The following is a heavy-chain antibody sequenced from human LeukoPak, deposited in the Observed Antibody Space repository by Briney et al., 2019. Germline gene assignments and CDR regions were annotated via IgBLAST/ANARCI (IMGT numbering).Heavy chain of an antibody. CDR2: IIPIFGTA. J-gene: IGHJ4*02. Sequence: ASVKVSCTASGGTFSIYAISWVRQAPGQGLEWMGGIIPIFGTANYAQKFQGRVTITADESTSTAYMELSSLRSEDTAVYYCAREPNYYGSRHFDYWGQGTLVTVSS. CDR1: GGTFSIYA. V-gene: IGHV1-69*13. D-gene: IGHD3-10*01. CDR3: AREPNYYGSRHFDY.